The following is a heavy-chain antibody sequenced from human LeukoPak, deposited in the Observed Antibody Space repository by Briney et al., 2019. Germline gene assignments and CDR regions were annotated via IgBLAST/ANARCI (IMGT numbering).Heavy chain of an antibody. CDR1: GGSISSSSYY. CDR2: IYYSGST. D-gene: IGHD1-26*01. V-gene: IGHV4-39*01. J-gene: IGHJ4*02. CDR3: ARLEVGATSIDY. Sequence: SSETLSLTCTVSGGSISSSSYYWGWIRQPPGKGLGWIGSIYYSGSTYYNPSLKRRVTISVDTSKNQFPLKLSSVPAADTAVYYCARLEVGATSIDYWGQGTLVTVSS.